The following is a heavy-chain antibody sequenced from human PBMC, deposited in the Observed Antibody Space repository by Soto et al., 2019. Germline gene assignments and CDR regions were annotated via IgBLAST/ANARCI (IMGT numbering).Heavy chain of an antibody. Sequence: QGQLVQSGAEVKKPGASVKVSCTASGNTFTNFGVTWVRQAPGQGLEWMGWISAYTDDPNYAQKFQGIVTMTIDTSRSTAYLDLRSLPSYDTAVYYCARVIPGAEAGCDPWGQGTLVTVSS. J-gene: IGHJ5*02. D-gene: IGHD2-2*01. CDR2: ISAYTDDP. CDR1: GNTFTNFG. V-gene: IGHV1-18*01. CDR3: ARVIPGAEAGCDP.